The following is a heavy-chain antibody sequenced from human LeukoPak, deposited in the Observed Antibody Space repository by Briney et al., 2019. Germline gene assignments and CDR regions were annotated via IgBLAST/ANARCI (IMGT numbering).Heavy chain of an antibody. CDR3: ARDVAFYGSSWHNWFDP. CDR2: ISAYNGNT. CDR1: GYTFTNYG. J-gene: IGHJ5*02. V-gene: IGHV1-18*01. D-gene: IGHD6-13*01. Sequence: ASVKVSCKAPGYTFTNYGISWVRQAPGQGLEWMGRISAYNGNTNYAQKVQGRVTMTTDTSTNIAYMELRSLGSDDTAVYYCARDVAFYGSSWHNWFDPWGQGTLVTVSS.